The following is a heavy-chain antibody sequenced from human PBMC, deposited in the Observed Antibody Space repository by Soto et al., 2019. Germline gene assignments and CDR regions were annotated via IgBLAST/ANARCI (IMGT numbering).Heavy chain of an antibody. CDR3: ARSLTEGYCTITGCYTRPLYGMDV. V-gene: IGHV1-2*02. CDR2: INPNSGGT. D-gene: IGHD2-2*02. CDR1: GYTFSGYY. Sequence: ASVKVSCKASGYTFSGYYIHWLRQAPGQGLEWMGWINPNSGGTNYAQKFQGRVTVTRDTPTSTAYMELSRLTSDDTTVYYCARSLTEGYCTITGCYTRPLYGMDVWGQGTTVTVSS. J-gene: IGHJ6*02.